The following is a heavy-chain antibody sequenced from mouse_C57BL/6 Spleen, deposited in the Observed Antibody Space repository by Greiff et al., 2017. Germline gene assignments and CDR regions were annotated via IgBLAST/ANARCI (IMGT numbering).Heavy chain of an antibody. CDR3: ARSRGYDAFYAMDY. J-gene: IGHJ4*01. D-gene: IGHD2-2*01. V-gene: IGHV1-72*01. CDR2: IDPNSGGT. CDR1: GYTFTSYW. Sequence: QVQLKQSGAELVKPGASVKLSCKASGYTFTSYWMHWVKQRPGRGLEWIGRIDPNSGGTKYNEKFKSKATLTVDKPSSTAYMQLSSLTSEDSAVYYCARSRGYDAFYAMDYWGQGTSVTVSS.